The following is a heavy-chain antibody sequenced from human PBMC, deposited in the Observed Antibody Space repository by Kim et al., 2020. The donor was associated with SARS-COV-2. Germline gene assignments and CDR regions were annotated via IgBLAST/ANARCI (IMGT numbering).Heavy chain of an antibody. D-gene: IGHD3-10*01. CDR3: AREGFDRYYGSGSYLDY. CDR1: GYTFTSYA. Sequence: ASVKVSCKASGYTFTSYAMHWVRQAPGQRLEWMGWINAGNGNTKYSQKFQGRVTITRDTSASTAYMELSSLRSEDTAVYYCAREGFDRYYGSGSYLDYWGQGTLVTVSS. CDR2: INAGNGNT. J-gene: IGHJ4*02. V-gene: IGHV1-3*01.